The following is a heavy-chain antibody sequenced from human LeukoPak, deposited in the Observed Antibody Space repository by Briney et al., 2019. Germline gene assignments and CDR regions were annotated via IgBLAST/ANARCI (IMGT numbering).Heavy chain of an antibody. V-gene: IGHV3-30-3*01. CDR2: ISYDGSNK. J-gene: IGHJ6*02. CDR1: GFTFSSYA. Sequence: GGSLRFSCAASGFTFSSYAMHWVRQAPGKGLEWVAVISYDGSNKYYADSVKGRFTISRDNSKNTLYLQMNSLRAEDTAVYYCARVNSFYGMDVWGQGTTVTVSS. D-gene: IGHD5-18*01. CDR3: ARVNSFYGMDV.